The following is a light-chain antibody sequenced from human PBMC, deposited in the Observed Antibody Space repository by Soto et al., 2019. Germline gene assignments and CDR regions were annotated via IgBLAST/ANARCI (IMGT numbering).Light chain of an antibody. J-gene: IGLJ2*01. CDR2: DVS. CDR1: SSGVGGYNY. CDR3: SSYTSSSTPV. V-gene: IGLV2-14*01. Sequence: QSALTQPASVSGSPGQSVTSSCTGTSSGVGGYNYVSWYQQHPGKAPKLMIDDVSNRPSGVSNRFAGSKSGNTASLTISGLQAEDEADYYCSSYTSSSTPVFGGGTKLTVL.